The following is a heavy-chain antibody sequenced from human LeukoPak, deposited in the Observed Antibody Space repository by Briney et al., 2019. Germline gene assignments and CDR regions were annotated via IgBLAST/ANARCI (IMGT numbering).Heavy chain of an antibody. D-gene: IGHD3-10*01. Sequence: PSETLSLTCAVYGGSFSGYYWSWIRQPPGKGLEWIGEINHSGSTNYNPFLKSRVTISADTSKNQFSLKLSSVTAADTAVYYCASGGRITMVRGVYWGQGTLVTVSS. CDR1: GGSFSGYY. CDR3: ASGGRITMVRGVY. J-gene: IGHJ4*02. V-gene: IGHV4-34*01. CDR2: INHSGST.